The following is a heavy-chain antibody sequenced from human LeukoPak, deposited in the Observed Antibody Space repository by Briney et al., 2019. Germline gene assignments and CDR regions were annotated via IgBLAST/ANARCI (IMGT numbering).Heavy chain of an antibody. V-gene: IGHV3-23*01. CDR2: ISGSGGST. CDR3: AKGMEGMAAEPGKDAFDI. Sequence: GGSLRLSCAASGFTFSSYAMSWVRQAPGKGLEWVSAISGSGGSTYYADSVKGRFTISRDNSKNTLYLQMNSLRAEDTAVYYCAKGMEGMAAEPGKDAFDIWGQGTMVTVSS. D-gene: IGHD6-13*01. J-gene: IGHJ3*02. CDR1: GFTFSSYA.